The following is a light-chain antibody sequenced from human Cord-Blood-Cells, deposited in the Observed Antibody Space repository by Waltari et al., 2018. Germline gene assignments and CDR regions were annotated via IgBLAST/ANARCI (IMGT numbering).Light chain of an antibody. CDR3: SSYAGSNNLGV. CDR1: RSAVGGYNY. CDR2: EVS. J-gene: IGLJ3*02. Sequence: QSALTHPPSASGSPGQAVPLPCPGPRSAVGGYNYVSWYQQHPGKAPKLMIYEVSKRPSGVPDRFSGSKSGNTASLTVSGLQAEDEADYYCSSYAGSNNLGVFGGGTKLTVL. V-gene: IGLV2-8*01.